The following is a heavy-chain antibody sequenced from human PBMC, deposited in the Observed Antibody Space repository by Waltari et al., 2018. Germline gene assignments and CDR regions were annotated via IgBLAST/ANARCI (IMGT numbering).Heavy chain of an antibody. D-gene: IGHD6-13*01. V-gene: IGHV4-39*07. CDR2: IYSTGNT. J-gene: IGHJ6*03. CDR3: ARRAAITAAGPTYYMDV. CDR1: GVPISSSQYH. Sequence: QLQLQESGPRLVKPSETLSLTCSVSGVPISSSQYHWVWIRQPPGKGLEWIGTIYSTGNTNSNTSLKSRVTISVDTSKNQFSRKLSSVTAADTAVYYCARRAAITAAGPTYYMDVWGKGTTVTVSS.